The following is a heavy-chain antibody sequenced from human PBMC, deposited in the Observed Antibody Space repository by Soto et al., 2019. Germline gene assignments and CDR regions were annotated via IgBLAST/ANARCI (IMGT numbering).Heavy chain of an antibody. CDR1: GFTFSSYS. Sequence: EVQLVESGGGLVKPGGSLRLSCAASGFTFSSYSMNWVRQAPGKGLEWVSSISSSSSYIYYADSVKGRFTISRDNAKNSLYLQMNSLRAEDTAVYYCARGKTYYDFWKYYYSMDVWGQGTTVTVSS. D-gene: IGHD3-3*01. CDR3: ARGKTYYDFWKYYYSMDV. CDR2: ISSSSSYI. V-gene: IGHV3-21*01. J-gene: IGHJ6*02.